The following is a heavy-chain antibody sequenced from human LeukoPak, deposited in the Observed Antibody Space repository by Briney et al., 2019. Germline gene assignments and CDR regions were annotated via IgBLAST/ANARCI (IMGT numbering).Heavy chain of an antibody. Sequence: ASVKVSCKASGYTFTSYGINWVRQATGQGLEWMGWMNPNSGNTGYAQKFQGRVTMTRNTSISTAYMELSSLRSEDTAVYYCASAGPPVSPNGILGAITGHYYYGMDVWGQGTTVTVSS. CDR2: MNPNSGNT. CDR1: GYTFTSYG. CDR3: ASAGPPVSPNGILGAITGHYYYGMDV. V-gene: IGHV1-8*01. D-gene: IGHD1-26*01. J-gene: IGHJ6*02.